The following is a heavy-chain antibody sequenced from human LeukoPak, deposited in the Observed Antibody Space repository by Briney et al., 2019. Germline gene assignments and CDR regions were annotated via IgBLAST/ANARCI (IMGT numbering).Heavy chain of an antibody. CDR3: ARGSYYYDSSGLWDYFDY. Sequence: GGSLRFSCAASGFTIYAYGLSWVRQAPGKGLEWVSGINWNGGSTGYADSVKGRFTISRDIAKNSLYLQMNSLRAEDTALYYCARGSYYYDSSGLWDYFDYWGQGTLVTVSS. CDR2: INWNGGST. D-gene: IGHD3-22*01. CDR1: GFTIYAYG. J-gene: IGHJ4*02. V-gene: IGHV3-20*04.